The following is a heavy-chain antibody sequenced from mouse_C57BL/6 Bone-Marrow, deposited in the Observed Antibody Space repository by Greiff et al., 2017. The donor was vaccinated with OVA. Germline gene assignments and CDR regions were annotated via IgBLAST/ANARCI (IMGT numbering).Heavy chain of an antibody. V-gene: IGHV1-15*01. CDR2: IDPETGGT. Sequence: VQLQQSGAELVRPGASVTLSCKASGYTFPDYEIHWVRQTPVHGLEWIGAIDPETGGTAYNQKFKDKAILTADKSSSTAYMELRSLTSEDSAVYYCTRGVFLHPFTYWGQGTLVTVSA. CDR1: GYTFPDYE. CDR3: TRGVFLHPFTY. J-gene: IGHJ3*01. D-gene: IGHD2-1*01.